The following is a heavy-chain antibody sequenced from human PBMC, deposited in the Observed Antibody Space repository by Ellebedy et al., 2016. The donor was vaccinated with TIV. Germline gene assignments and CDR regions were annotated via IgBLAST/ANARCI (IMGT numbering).Heavy chain of an antibody. Sequence: ASVKVSCKASGFTFTSSAMQWVRQARGQRLEWIGWIVVGSGNTNYAQKFQERVTITRDMSTSTAYMELSSLRSEDTAVYYCARHVRIVAGGMGFDYWGQGTLVTVSS. V-gene: IGHV1-58*02. CDR2: IVVGSGNT. CDR1: GFTFTSSA. CDR3: ARHVRIVAGGMGFDY. D-gene: IGHD6-13*01. J-gene: IGHJ4*02.